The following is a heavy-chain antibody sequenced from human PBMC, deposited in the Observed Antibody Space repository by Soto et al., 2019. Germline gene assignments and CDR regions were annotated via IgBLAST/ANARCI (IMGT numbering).Heavy chain of an antibody. V-gene: IGHV3-49*03. CDR3: TKTRGYSYGQYYFDY. D-gene: IGHD5-18*01. Sequence: GGSLRLSCTASGFTLGYYAMSWFRQAPGKGLEWVGSIRSKAYGGTTEYAASVKGRFTISRDDSKSIAYLQMNSLKTEDTAVYYCTKTRGYSYGQYYFDYWGQGTLVTVSS. CDR2: IRSKAYGGTT. J-gene: IGHJ4*02. CDR1: GFTLGYYA.